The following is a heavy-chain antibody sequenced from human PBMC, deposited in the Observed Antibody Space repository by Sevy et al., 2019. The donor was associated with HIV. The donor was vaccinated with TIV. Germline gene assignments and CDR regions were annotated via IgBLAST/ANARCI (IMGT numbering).Heavy chain of an antibody. V-gene: IGHV3-30*03. D-gene: IGHD5-12*01. CDR1: GLNLRRNG. Sequence: GGSLRLSCAVSGLNLRRNGMHWVRQAPGKGLERVAVISDDGSKKYYADSVKGRFTISRDNSKNTLYLQINSLRVEDTAVYYCVTDMVTTNYWSQGTLVTVSS. J-gene: IGHJ4*02. CDR3: VTDMVTTNY. CDR2: ISDDGSKK.